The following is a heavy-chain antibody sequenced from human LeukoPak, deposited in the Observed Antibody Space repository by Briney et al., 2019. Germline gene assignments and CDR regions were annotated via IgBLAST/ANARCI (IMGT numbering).Heavy chain of an antibody. Sequence: PGGSLRLSCAASGFTFSSYAMHWVRQAPGKGLEYVSAISSNGGSTYYANSVKGRFTISRDNSKNTLYLQMGSLRAEDTAVYYCARVAGGWYPDYRGQGTLVTVPS. CDR3: ARVAGGWYPDY. CDR2: ISSNGGST. D-gene: IGHD6-19*01. V-gene: IGHV3-64*01. J-gene: IGHJ4*02. CDR1: GFTFSSYA.